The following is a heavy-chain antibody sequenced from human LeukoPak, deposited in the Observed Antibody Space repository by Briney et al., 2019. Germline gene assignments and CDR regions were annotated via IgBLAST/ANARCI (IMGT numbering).Heavy chain of an antibody. CDR2: ISSSSSTI. Sequence: PGGSLRLSCAASGFTFSSYSMNWVRQAPGKGLEWVSYISSSSSTIYYADSVKGRFTISRDNAKNSLYLQMNSLRAEDTAVYYCASNMKNYDILTGSLDYWGQGTLVTVSS. CDR3: ASNMKNYDILTGSLDY. V-gene: IGHV3-48*04. CDR1: GFTFSSYS. D-gene: IGHD3-9*01. J-gene: IGHJ4*02.